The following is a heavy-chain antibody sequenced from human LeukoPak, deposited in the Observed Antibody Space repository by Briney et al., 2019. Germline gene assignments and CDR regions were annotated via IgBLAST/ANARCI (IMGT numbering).Heavy chain of an antibody. CDR3: AKSGALKWAY. Sequence: GGSLRLSCAASGFTFSDYYMGWIRQAPGKGLEWVSYIVSSSGSTKYYAESVRGRFTISRDNSKNTLYLQMNSLRAEDTAVYYCAKSGALKWAYWGQGTLVTVSS. CDR1: GFTFSDYY. D-gene: IGHD2-8*01. CDR2: IVSSSGSTK. V-gene: IGHV3-11*01. J-gene: IGHJ4*02.